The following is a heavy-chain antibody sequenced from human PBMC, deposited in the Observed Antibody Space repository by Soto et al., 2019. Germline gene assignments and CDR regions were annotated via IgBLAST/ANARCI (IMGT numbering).Heavy chain of an antibody. CDR3: ARDQGGSPDYYYGMDV. J-gene: IGHJ6*02. CDR2: ISYDGSNK. Sequence: LRLSCAASGFTFSSYAMHWVRQAPGKGLEWVAVISYDGSNKYYADSVKGRFTISRDNSKNTLYLQMNSLRAEDTAVYYCARDQGGSPDYYYGMDVWGQGATVTVSS. D-gene: IGHD3-16*01. CDR1: GFTFSSYA. V-gene: IGHV3-30-3*01.